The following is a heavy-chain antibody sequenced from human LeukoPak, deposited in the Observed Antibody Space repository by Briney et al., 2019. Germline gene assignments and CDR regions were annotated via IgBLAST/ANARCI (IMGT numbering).Heavy chain of an antibody. CDR2: MNPNSGNT. Sequence: ASVKVSCKASGYTFTSYDINWVRQATGQGLEWMGWMNPNSGNTGYAQKFQGRVTMTRNTSISTAYMELGSLRSEDTAVYYCASSRGIAAAGTDPLDYWGQGTLVTVSS. J-gene: IGHJ4*02. D-gene: IGHD6-13*01. CDR1: GYTFTSYD. V-gene: IGHV1-8*01. CDR3: ASSRGIAAAGTDPLDY.